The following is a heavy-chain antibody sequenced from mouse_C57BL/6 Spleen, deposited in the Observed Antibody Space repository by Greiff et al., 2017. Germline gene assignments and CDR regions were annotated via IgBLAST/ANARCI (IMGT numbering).Heavy chain of an antibody. D-gene: IGHD2-4*01. CDR2: ISYDGSN. J-gene: IGHJ2*01. Sequence: EVQLQESGPGLVKPSQSLSLTCSVTGYSITSGYYWNWIRQFPGNKLEWMGYISYDGSNNYNPSLKNRISITRDTSKNQFFLKLNSVTTEDTATYYCARDRGYYDDFDYWGQGTTLTVSS. V-gene: IGHV3-6*01. CDR3: ARDRGYYDDFDY. CDR1: GYSITSGYY.